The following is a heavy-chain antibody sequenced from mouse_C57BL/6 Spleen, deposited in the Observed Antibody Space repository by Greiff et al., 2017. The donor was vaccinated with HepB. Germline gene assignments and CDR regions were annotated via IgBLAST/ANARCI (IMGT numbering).Heavy chain of an antibody. Sequence: VQLQQSGPELVKPGASVKISCKASGYAFSSSWMNWVKQRPGKGLEWIGRIYPGDGDTNYNGKFKGKATLTADKSSSTAYMQLSSLTSEDSAVYFCARCGDYDWYLDVWGTGTTVTVSS. CDR1: GYAFSSSW. CDR3: ARCGDYDWYLDV. CDR2: IYPGDGDT. D-gene: IGHD2-4*01. J-gene: IGHJ1*03. V-gene: IGHV1-82*01.